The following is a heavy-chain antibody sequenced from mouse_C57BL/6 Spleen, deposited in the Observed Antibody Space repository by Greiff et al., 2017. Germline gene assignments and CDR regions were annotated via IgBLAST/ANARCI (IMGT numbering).Heavy chain of an antibody. CDR3: ARGDAPGGFAY. V-gene: IGHV1-82*01. CDR2: IYPGDGDT. Sequence: QVTLKESGPELVKPGASVKISCKASGYAFSSSWMNWVKQRPGKGLEWIGRIYPGDGDTNYNGKFKGKATLTADKSSSTAYMQLSSLTSEDSAVYFCARGDAPGGFAYWGQGTLVTVSA. J-gene: IGHJ3*01. CDR1: GYAFSSSW.